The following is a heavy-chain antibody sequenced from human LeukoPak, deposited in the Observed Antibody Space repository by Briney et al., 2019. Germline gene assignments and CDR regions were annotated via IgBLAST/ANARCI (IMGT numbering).Heavy chain of an antibody. J-gene: IGHJ4*02. CDR3: ATSIRIPPYYFDY. D-gene: IGHD2-2*01. Sequence: GESLKISCKGSGYSFTSYGISWVRQAPGQGLEWMGWISAYNGNTNYAQKLQGRVTMTTDTSTSTAYMELRSLRSDDTAVYYCATSIRIPPYYFDYWGQGTLVTVSS. CDR2: ISAYNGNT. V-gene: IGHV1-18*01. CDR1: GYSFTSYG.